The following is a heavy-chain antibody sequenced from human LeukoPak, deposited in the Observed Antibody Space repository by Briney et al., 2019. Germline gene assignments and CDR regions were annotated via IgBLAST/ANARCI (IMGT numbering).Heavy chain of an antibody. V-gene: IGHV1-69*13. J-gene: IGHJ5*02. D-gene: IGHD5-12*01. Sequence: GASVKVSFKASGGTFSSYAISWVRQAPGQGLEWMGGIIPIFGTANYAQKFQGRVTITADESTSTAYMELSSLRSEDTAVYYCARMEWLRLKAWFDPWGQGTLVTVSS. CDR3: ARMEWLRLKAWFDP. CDR2: IIPIFGTA. CDR1: GGTFSSYA.